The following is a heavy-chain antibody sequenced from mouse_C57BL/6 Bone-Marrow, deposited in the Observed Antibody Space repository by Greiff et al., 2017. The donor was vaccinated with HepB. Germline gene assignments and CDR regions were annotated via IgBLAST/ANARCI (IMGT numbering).Heavy chain of an antibody. CDR3: ARWDYYGSSYYAMDY. D-gene: IGHD1-1*01. CDR2: IYPGDGDT. V-gene: IGHV1-80*01. CDR1: GYAFSSYW. Sequence: VQLQESGAELVKPGASVKISCKASGYAFSSYWMNWVKQRPGKGLEWIGQIYPGDGDTNYNGKFKGKATLTADKSSSTAYMQLSSLTSVDSAVYFCARWDYYGSSYYAMDYWGQGTSVTVSS. J-gene: IGHJ4*01.